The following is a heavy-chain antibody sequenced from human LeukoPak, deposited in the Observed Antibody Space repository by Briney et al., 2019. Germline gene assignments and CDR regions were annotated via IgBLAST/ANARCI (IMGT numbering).Heavy chain of an antibody. J-gene: IGHJ4*02. V-gene: IGHV3-33*06. CDR1: GFTFSNYD. CDR2: IWYDGSNK. CDR3: AKDRGDFWSGYYSGTFDD. D-gene: IGHD3-3*01. Sequence: GGSLRLSCAASGFTFSNYDMHWVRQAPGKGLEWVAVIWYDGSNKYYADSVKGRFTISRDNSKNTLYLQMNSLRAEETAVYYCAKDRGDFWSGYYSGTFDDWGQGSLVTVSS.